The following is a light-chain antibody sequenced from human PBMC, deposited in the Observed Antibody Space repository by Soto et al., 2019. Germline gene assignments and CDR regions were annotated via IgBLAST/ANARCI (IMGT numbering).Light chain of an antibody. V-gene: IGKV3-15*01. J-gene: IGKJ5*01. CDR1: QSVSGN. CDR3: QQSNNWPPIT. CDR2: GAS. Sequence: EIVMTQSPATLSVSPGERATLSCRASQSVSGNLAWYQQKPGQAPRLLIYGASTRATGIPARFSGSGSGTEFTLTISSLQSEDFAVYYCQQSNNWPPITFGQGTRLEMK.